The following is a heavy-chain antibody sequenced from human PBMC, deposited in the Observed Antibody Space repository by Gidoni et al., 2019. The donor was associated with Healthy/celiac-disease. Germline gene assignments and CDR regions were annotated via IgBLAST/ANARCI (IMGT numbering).Heavy chain of an antibody. Sequence: QVQLQQWGAGLLKPSETLSLTCAVYGGSFSGYYWSWIRQPPGKGLEWIGEINHSGSTNYNPSLKSRVTISVDTSKNQFSLKLSSVTAADTAVYYCARGQLERRFGVLVNYYYYYMDVWGKGTTVTVSS. V-gene: IGHV4-34*01. CDR1: GGSFSGYY. J-gene: IGHJ6*03. CDR3: ARGQLERRFGVLVNYYYYYMDV. CDR2: INHSGST. D-gene: IGHD1-1*01.